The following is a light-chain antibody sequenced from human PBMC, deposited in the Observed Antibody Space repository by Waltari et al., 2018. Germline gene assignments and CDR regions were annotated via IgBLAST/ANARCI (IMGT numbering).Light chain of an antibody. V-gene: IGKV3-20*01. Sequence: EIVLTQSPGTLSLSPGERATLSCRATESVPANYLAWYQQKPGQAPRLLISDASSRATGIPDRFSGRGSGTDFTLTIARLEPEDFAVYYCQQYGETPWTFGQGTKVDLK. CDR1: ESVPANY. CDR2: DAS. CDR3: QQYGETPWT. J-gene: IGKJ1*01.